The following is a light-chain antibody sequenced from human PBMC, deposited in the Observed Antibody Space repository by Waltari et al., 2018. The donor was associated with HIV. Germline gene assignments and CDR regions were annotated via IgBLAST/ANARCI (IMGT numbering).Light chain of an antibody. Sequence: EIELTQSPGTLSLSPGERATLACRASKSLNSTYLAWYQQQPGQTPRLLIYGASSRAIGIPDRFSGSGSGTDFTLTISRLDPGDFAVYYCHQYGSSPRTFGQGTKVDIK. CDR2: GAS. CDR1: KSLNSTY. J-gene: IGKJ1*01. V-gene: IGKV3-20*01. CDR3: HQYGSSPRT.